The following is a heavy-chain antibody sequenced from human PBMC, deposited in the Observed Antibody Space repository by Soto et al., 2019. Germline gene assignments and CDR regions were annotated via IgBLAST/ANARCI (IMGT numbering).Heavy chain of an antibody. CDR1: GGSISSGGYY. J-gene: IGHJ4*02. CDR2: IYYSGST. CDR3: ARLHMVRDFDY. Sequence: SETLSLTCTVSGGSISSGGYYWSWIRQHPGKGLGWIGYIYYSGSTYYNPSLKSRVTISVDTSKNQFSLKLSSVTAADTAVYYCARLHMVRDFDYWGQGTLVTVSS. V-gene: IGHV4-31*03. D-gene: IGHD3-10*01.